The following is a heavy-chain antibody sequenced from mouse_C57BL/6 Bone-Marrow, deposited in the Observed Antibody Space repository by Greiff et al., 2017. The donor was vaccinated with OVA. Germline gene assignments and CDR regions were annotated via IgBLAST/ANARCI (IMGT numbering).Heavy chain of an antibody. V-gene: IGHV1-55*01. CDR2: IYPGSGST. CDR3: ARKTQVP. Sequence: VQLQQPGAELVKPGASVKMSCKASGYTFTSYWITWVKQRPGQGLEWIGDIYPGSGSTNYNEKFKSKATLTVDTSSSTAYMQLSSLTSAYSAVYYCARKTQVPWGQGTLVTVSA. J-gene: IGHJ3*01. CDR1: GYTFTSYW. D-gene: IGHD6-1*01.